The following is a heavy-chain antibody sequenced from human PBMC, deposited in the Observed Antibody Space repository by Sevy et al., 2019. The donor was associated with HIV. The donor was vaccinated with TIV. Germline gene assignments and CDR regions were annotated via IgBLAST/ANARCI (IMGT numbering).Heavy chain of an antibody. CDR2: ISSSSSYI. CDR1: EFTFSSYS. Sequence: GGSLRLSCAASEFTFSSYSMNWVRQAPGKGLEWVSSISSSSSYIYYADSVKGRFTISRDNAKNSLYLQMNSLRAEDTAVYYCAREDCSSTSCYRPRPGDWFDPWGQGTQVTVSS. V-gene: IGHV3-21*01. J-gene: IGHJ5*02. CDR3: AREDCSSTSCYRPRPGDWFDP. D-gene: IGHD2-2*02.